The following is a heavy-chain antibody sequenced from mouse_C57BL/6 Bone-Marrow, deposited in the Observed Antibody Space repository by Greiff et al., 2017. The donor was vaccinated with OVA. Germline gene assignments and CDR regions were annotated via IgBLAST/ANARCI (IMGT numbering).Heavy chain of an antibody. D-gene: IGHD2-4*01. CDR3: TREGDYDFAY. CDR1: GFTFSSYA. J-gene: IGHJ3*01. V-gene: IGHV5-9-1*02. CDR2: ISSGGDYI. Sequence: EVQVVESGEGLVKPGGSLKLSCAASGFTFSSYAMSWVRQTPEKRLEWVAYISSGGDYIYYADTVKGRFTISRDNARNTLYLQMSSLKSEDTAMYYCTREGDYDFAYWGQGTLVTVSA.